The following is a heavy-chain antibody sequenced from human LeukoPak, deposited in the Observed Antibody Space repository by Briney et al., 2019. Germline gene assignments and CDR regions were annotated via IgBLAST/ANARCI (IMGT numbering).Heavy chain of an antibody. Sequence: ASVKVSCKVSGYTLTELSMHWVRQAPGKGLEWMGGFDPEDGETIYAQKFQGRVTMTEDTSTDTAYMELSSLRSEDTAVYYCATKRGSSGYPDYWGQGTLVTVSS. CDR1: GYTLTELS. V-gene: IGHV1-24*01. J-gene: IGHJ4*02. CDR3: ATKRGSSGYPDY. D-gene: IGHD3-22*01. CDR2: FDPEDGET.